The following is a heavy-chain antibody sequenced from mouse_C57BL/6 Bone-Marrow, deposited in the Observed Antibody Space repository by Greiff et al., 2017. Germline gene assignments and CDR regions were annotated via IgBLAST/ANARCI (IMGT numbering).Heavy chain of an antibody. D-gene: IGHD2-1*01. CDR3: ARWGYYGNYAGFAY. CDR2: IHPNSGST. CDR1: GYTFTSYW. V-gene: IGHV1-64*01. Sequence: QVQLQQSGAELVKPGASVKLSCKASGYTFTSYWMHWVKQRPGQGLEWIGMIHPNSGSTNYNEKFKSKATLTVDKSSSTAYMQLSSLTSEDSAVYYCARWGYYGNYAGFAYWGQGTLVTVSA. J-gene: IGHJ3*01.